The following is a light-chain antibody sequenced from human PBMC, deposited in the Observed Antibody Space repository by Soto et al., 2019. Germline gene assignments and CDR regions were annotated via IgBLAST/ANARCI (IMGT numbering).Light chain of an antibody. CDR3: QQYNSRPTYT. CDR1: QSVSSN. Sequence: EIVMTQSPATLSVSPGERATLSCRASQSVSSNLAWYQHKPGQAPRLLIYVASTRATGIPARFSGSGSGTEFTLTISSLQSEDFAVYYCQQYNSRPTYTFGQGTKLEVK. V-gene: IGKV3-15*01. J-gene: IGKJ2*01. CDR2: VAS.